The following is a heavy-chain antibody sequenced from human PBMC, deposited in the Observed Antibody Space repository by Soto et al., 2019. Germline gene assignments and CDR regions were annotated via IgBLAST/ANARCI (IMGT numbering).Heavy chain of an antibody. CDR2: ISGNGGTT. V-gene: IGHV3-23*01. CDR3: AKVSYQIAEKDY. Sequence: EVQLLESGGGLVQPGGSLRLSCVASGLIFSTYAMSWVRQAPGKGLEWVSAISGNGGTTYYADSVKGRFTISRDNSKNPLYLQMKTLKAEDTAVYYCAKVSYQIAEKDYLGQGTLVTVSS. J-gene: IGHJ4*01. CDR1: GLIFSTYA. D-gene: IGHD1-26*01.